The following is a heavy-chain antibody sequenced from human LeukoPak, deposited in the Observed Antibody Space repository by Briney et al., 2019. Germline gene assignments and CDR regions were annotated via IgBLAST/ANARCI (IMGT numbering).Heavy chain of an antibody. V-gene: IGHV1-8*01. CDR2: MNPNSGNT. Sequence: ASVKVSCKASGNTFTSYDINWVRQATGQGLEWMGWMNPNSGNTGYAQKFQGRVTMTRNTSISTAYMELSSLRSEDTAVYYCARGFRGVIITAYYYYYYMDVWGKGTTVTVSS. CDR1: GNTFTSYD. CDR3: ARGFRGVIITAYYYYYYMDV. J-gene: IGHJ6*03. D-gene: IGHD3-10*01.